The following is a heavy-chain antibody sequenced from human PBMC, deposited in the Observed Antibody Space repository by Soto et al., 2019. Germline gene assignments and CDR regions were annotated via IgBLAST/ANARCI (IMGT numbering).Heavy chain of an antibody. D-gene: IGHD6-19*01. Sequence: QTLSLTCAISGDRVSGNSAAWNWIRQSPSRGLEWLGRTYYRSKWYNDYAVSVKSRITINPDTSKNQFSLQLNSVTPEDTAVYYCARAGSSGWYGGYYYYGMDVWGQGTTVTVSS. CDR2: TYYRSKWYN. CDR1: GDRVSGNSAA. V-gene: IGHV6-1*01. J-gene: IGHJ6*02. CDR3: ARAGSSGWYGGYYYYGMDV.